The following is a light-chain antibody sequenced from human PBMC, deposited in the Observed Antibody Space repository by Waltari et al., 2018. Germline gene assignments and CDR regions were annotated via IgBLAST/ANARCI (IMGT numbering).Light chain of an antibody. CDR3: SSDTTSSAPGV. CDR1: DSDVGAYDF. J-gene: IGLJ1*01. Sequence: QSALTQPASVSGSPGQSITISCSGTDSDVGAYDFVSWYQQHPGKAPHLIIYEVSNRPSGISNRFSASKSGNTASLTISGLHAEDEADYYCSSDTTSSAPGVFGTGTRVTVL. V-gene: IGLV2-14*01. CDR2: EVS.